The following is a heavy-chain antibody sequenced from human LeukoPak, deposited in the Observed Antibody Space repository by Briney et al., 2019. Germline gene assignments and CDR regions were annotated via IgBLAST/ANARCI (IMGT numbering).Heavy chain of an antibody. Sequence: SETLSLTCAVYGGSFSGYYWSWIRQPPGKGLEWIGVINHSGSTNYNPSLKSRVTISVDTSKNQFSLKLSSVTAADTAVYYCARGRITIFGVVKFVRRWFDPWGQGTLVTVSS. V-gene: IGHV4-34*01. CDR1: GGSFSGYY. J-gene: IGHJ5*02. D-gene: IGHD3-3*01. CDR2: INHSGST. CDR3: ARGRITIFGVVKFVRRWFDP.